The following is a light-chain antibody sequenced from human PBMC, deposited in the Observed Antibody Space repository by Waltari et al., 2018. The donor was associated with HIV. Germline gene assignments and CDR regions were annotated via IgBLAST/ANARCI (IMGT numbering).Light chain of an antibody. Sequence: QSALTQPASVSGSPGPSITISCTGTSSDVGCYNHVSWYQQHPAKAPKVIIYDVSNRPSGVSNRFSGSKSGNTASLTISGLQAEDEADYYCTSYTTINTYVFGTGTKVTVL. CDR3: TSYTTINTYV. CDR1: SSDVGCYNH. CDR2: DVS. V-gene: IGLV2-14*03. J-gene: IGLJ1*01.